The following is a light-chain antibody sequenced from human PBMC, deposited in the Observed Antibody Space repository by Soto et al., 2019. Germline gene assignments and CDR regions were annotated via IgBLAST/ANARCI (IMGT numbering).Light chain of an antibody. CDR1: QSVSSSY. Sequence: EIVLTQSPGTLSLSPGERATLSCRASQSVSSSYVAWYQQKPGQAPRLLIYATSIRAIVIPDRFSGSGSGKYFTLTISRLEPEDFAVYHCQQDGSSPPTFGQGSKVEIK. J-gene: IGKJ1*01. V-gene: IGKV3-20*01. CDR3: QQDGSSPPT. CDR2: ATS.